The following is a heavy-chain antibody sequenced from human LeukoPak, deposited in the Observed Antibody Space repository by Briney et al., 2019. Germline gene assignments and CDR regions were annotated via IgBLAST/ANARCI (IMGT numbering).Heavy chain of an antibody. CDR1: GDSISTYH. V-gene: IGHV4-4*08. D-gene: IGHD5-18*01. CDR3: AGEIPRGYRFDY. CDR2: IFTDGST. J-gene: IGHJ4*02. Sequence: PSETLSLTCSVSGDSISTYHWSWIRQPPGKGLEWIAYIFTDGSTSYNPSLKSRVTISVDTSKNQFSLKLRSVTAEDTAVYYCAGEIPRGYRFDYWGQGTPVTVSS.